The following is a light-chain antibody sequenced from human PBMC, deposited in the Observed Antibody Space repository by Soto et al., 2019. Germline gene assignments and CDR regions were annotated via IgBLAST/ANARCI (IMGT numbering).Light chain of an antibody. CDR1: QSFRGL. J-gene: IGKJ5*01. CDR2: DAY. CDR3: QQRHMWPIT. Sequence: VLTHSPVTLSLSPGERATLSCRASQSFRGLLAWYQQKPGQAPRLLIYDAYNRATGIPPRFSGSGSGTDFTLTISSLEPGDSAVYYCQQRHMWPITFGQGTRLEIK. V-gene: IGKV3-11*01.